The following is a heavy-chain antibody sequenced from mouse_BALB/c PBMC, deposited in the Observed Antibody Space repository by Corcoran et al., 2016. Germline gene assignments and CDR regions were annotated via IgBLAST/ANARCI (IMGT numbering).Heavy chain of an antibody. V-gene: IGHV8-12*01. D-gene: IGHD2-3*01. CDR3: ARRPTMMAMDY. Sequence: QVTLKESGPGILQPSQTLSLTCSFSGFSLSTSGLGLSWIRQPSGKGLEWLAHIYWDDDKRYNPSLKSRLTISKYTSRNRVFLKITSVDTADTATYYGARRPTMMAMDYWGRGTSVTFSS. CDR2: IYWDDDK. CDR1: GFSLSTSGLG. J-gene: IGHJ4*01.